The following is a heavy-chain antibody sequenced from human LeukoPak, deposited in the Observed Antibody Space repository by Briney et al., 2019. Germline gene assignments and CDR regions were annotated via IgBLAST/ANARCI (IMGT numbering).Heavy chain of an antibody. J-gene: IGHJ6*03. CDR1: GGSISSGSYY. Sequence: SETLSLTCTVSGGSISSGSYYWSWIRLPAGKGLEWIERTHTSGSTNYNPSLKSRVTISVDTSKKQFSLKLSSVTAADTAVYYCARYEVGGGNSGGFYYYYYYMDVWGKGTTVTVSS. CDR2: THTSGST. D-gene: IGHD4-23*01. CDR3: ARYEVGGGNSGGFYYYYYYMDV. V-gene: IGHV4-61*02.